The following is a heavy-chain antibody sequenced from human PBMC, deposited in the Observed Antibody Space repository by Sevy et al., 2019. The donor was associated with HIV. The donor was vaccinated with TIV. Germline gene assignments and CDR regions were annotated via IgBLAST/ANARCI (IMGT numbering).Heavy chain of an antibody. J-gene: IGHJ6*02. D-gene: IGHD3-16*02. CDR2: ISGSGGST. V-gene: IGHV3-23*01. Sequence: GESLKISCAASGFTFSSYAMSWVRQAPGKGLEWVSAISGSGGSTYYADSVKGRFTISRDNSKNTLYLQMNSLRAEDTAVYYCANVRDYYYGMDVWGQGTTVTVS. CDR1: GFTFSSYA. CDR3: ANVRDYYYGMDV.